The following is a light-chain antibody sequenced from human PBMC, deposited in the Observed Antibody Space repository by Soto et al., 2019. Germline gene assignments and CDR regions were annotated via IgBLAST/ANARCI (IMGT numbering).Light chain of an antibody. CDR3: CSYAGSSTYV. Sequence: QSVLTQPASVSGSPGQSITISCTGTSSDVGRYNLVSWYQHHPGKAPKFMIYEGSKRPSGVSNRFSGSKSGNTASLTISGLQAEDEADYYCCSYAGSSTYVFGTGTKVTVL. V-gene: IGLV2-23*01. CDR1: SSDVGRYNL. CDR2: EGS. J-gene: IGLJ1*01.